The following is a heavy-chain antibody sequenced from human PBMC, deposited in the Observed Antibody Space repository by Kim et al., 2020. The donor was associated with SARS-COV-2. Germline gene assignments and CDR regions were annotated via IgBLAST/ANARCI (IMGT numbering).Heavy chain of an antibody. D-gene: IGHD3-22*01. CDR2: LRRDGGAL. CDR1: GFDFLTSF. J-gene: IGHJ5*02. CDR3: AKVGDYDSSGFYAFFRS. Sequence: GGSLRLSCAASGFDFLTSFMHWFRPAPGNRLVWFSLLRRDGGALPYADSVTCLFTISRDNAKNTLYLQMNGLRTEDTAVYYCAKVGDYDSSGFYAFFRSWGRRPRVTVSS. V-gene: IGHV3-74*03.